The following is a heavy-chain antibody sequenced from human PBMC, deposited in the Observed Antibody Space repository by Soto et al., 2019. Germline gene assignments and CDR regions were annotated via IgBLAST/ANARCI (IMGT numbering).Heavy chain of an antibody. Sequence: QVQLVESGGGVVQPGRSLRLTCAASGFTFTKYAIHWVRQAPGKGLEWVATISYNGRNKEYADSVKGRFTISRDNSNSTLSLHMNSLRAEDTALYYGTRDRNYDFWSASRVFDIWGQGTMVTVSS. CDR1: GFTFTKYA. CDR2: ISYNGRNK. D-gene: IGHD3-3*01. J-gene: IGHJ3*02. CDR3: TRDRNYDFWSASRVFDI. V-gene: IGHV3-30*04.